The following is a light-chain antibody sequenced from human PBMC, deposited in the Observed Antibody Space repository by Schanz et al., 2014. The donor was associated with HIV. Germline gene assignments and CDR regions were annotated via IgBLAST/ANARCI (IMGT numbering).Light chain of an antibody. CDR2: AAS. CDR1: QDISNY. CDR3: QQSYSSPLI. V-gene: IGKV1-39*01. J-gene: IGKJ5*01. Sequence: DIQMTQSPSSLSASVGDRVTITCQASQDISNYLNWYQQKPGKAPKLLIYAASSLQSGVPSRFSGSGSGTDFTLTISSLQPEDFATYYCQQSYSSPLIFGQGTRLEIK.